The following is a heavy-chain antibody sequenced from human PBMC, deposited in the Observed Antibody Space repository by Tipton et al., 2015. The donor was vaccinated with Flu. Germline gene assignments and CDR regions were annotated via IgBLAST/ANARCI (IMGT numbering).Heavy chain of an antibody. Sequence: TLSLTCAVSGYSISSGYYWGWIRQPPGKGLEWIGSIYHSGSTYYNPSLKSRVTISVDTSKNQFSLQLSSVTAADTAVYYCAPAIAVAGMWFGPWGQGTLVTVSS. CDR1: GYSISSGYY. D-gene: IGHD6-19*01. CDR2: IYHSGST. V-gene: IGHV4-38-2*01. J-gene: IGHJ5*02. CDR3: APAIAVAGMWFGP.